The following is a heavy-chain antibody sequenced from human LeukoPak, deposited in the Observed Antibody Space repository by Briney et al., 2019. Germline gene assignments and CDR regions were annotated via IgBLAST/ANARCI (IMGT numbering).Heavy chain of an antibody. CDR3: ATGLSYYYDSSGYYRFDAFDI. CDR2: INPSGGST. D-gene: IGHD3-22*01. J-gene: IGHJ3*02. Sequence: ASVKVSCKASGYTFTSYYMHWVRQAPGQGLEWMGIINPSGGSTSYAQKFQGRVTMTEDTSTDTAYMELSSLGSEDTAVYYCATGLSYYYDSSGYYRFDAFDIWGQGTMVTVSS. V-gene: IGHV1-46*01. CDR1: GYTFTSYY.